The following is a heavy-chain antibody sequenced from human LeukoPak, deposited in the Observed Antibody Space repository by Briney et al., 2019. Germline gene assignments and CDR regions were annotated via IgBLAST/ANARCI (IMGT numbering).Heavy chain of an antibody. D-gene: IGHD3-16*01. CDR3: ARALPYDYGRVDP. CDR2: ISYDGSNK. V-gene: IGHV3-30-3*01. J-gene: IGHJ5*02. Sequence: PGGSLRLSCAASGFTFSSYAMHWVRQAPGKGLEWVAVISYDGSNKYYADSVKGRFTISRDNSKNTLYLQMNSLRAEDTAVYYCARALPYDYGRVDPWGQGTLVTVSS. CDR1: GFTFSSYA.